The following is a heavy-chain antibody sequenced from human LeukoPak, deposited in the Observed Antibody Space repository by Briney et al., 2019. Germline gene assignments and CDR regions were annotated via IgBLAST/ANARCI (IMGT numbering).Heavy chain of an antibody. V-gene: IGHV3-7*01. Sequence: GGSLRLSCAASGFTFSSYWMSWVHQAPGKGLEWVANIKQDGSEKYYVDSVKGRFTISRDNAKNSLYLQMNSLRAEDTAVYYCARVGAAVDFDYWGQGTLVTVSS. CDR2: IKQDGSEK. CDR1: GFTFSSYW. J-gene: IGHJ4*02. CDR3: ARVGAAVDFDY. D-gene: IGHD6-13*01.